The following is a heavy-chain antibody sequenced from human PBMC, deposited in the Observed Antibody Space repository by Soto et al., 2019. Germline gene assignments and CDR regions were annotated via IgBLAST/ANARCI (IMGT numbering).Heavy chain of an antibody. CDR1: GYTFTVYY. Sequence: ASVKVSCKASGYTFTVYYMHWVRQAPGQGLEWMGWINPNSGGTNYAQKFQGWVTMTRDTSISTAYMELSRLRSDDTAVYYCARAFVVVVAATHDYGMDVWGQGTTVTVSS. CDR3: ARAFVVVVAATHDYGMDV. J-gene: IGHJ6*02. CDR2: INPNSGGT. D-gene: IGHD2-15*01. V-gene: IGHV1-2*04.